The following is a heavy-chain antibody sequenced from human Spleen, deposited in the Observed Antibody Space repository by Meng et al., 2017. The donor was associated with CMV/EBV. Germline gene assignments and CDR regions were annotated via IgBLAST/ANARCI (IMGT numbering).Heavy chain of an antibody. V-gene: IGHV3-21*01. D-gene: IGHD2-8*01. CDR1: GFTFFTYS. Sequence: ETLSLTCEASGFTFFTYSMNWVRQAPGKGLEWVSSISSSSGYIYYADSVKGRFTISRDNSKNSVSLQMNNLRAEDTAVYYCAKDPQYQSMLPNWFDPWGQGTLVTVSS. CDR2: ISSSSGYI. J-gene: IGHJ5*02. CDR3: AKDPQYQSMLPNWFDP.